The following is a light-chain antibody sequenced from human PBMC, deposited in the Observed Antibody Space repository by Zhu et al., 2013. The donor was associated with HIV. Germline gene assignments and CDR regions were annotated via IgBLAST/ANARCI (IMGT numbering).Light chain of an antibody. Sequence: DIQMTQSPSTLSASVGDRVTITCRASQGISNYLAWYQQKPGKVPKLLTYAASTLHPGVPSRFSGRGSGTDFTLTINSLQPEDVATYYCQQYSSAPLSFGAGTKVDIK. V-gene: IGKV1-27*01. CDR3: QQYSSAPLS. CDR1: QGISNY. J-gene: IGKJ4*01. CDR2: AAS.